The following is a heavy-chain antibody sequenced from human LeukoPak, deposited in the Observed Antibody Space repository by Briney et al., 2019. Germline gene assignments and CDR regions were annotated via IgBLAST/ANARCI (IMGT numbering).Heavy chain of an antibody. J-gene: IGHJ3*02. CDR1: GGTFSTYA. CDR3: ARVRWPITVRVVVTSGAFDI. Sequence: SVKVSCKASGGTFSTYAISWVRQAPGQGLEWMGGIIPIFGTANYPQKFQGRVTITADESTSTAYMELSSLRSEDTAVYYCARVRWPITVRVVVTSGAFDIWGQGTMVTVSS. CDR2: IIPIFGTA. D-gene: IGHD3-22*01. V-gene: IGHV1-69*13.